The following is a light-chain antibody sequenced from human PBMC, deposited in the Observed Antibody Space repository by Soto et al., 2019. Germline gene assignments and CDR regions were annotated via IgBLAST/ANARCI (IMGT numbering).Light chain of an antibody. J-gene: IGKJ1*01. V-gene: IGKV1-5*01. Sequence: DIQMTQSPSTLSASVGARVPITCRASQSISSWLAWYQQKPGKAPKLLIYDASSLESGVPSRFSGSGSGTEFTLTIRNLQPDDFATYYCQQYNSFPWTFGLGTKVDIK. CDR3: QQYNSFPWT. CDR1: QSISSW. CDR2: DAS.